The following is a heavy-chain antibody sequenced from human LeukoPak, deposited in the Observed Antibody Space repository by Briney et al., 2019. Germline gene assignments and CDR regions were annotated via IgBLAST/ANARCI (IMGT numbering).Heavy chain of an antibody. Sequence: ASVKVSCKTSGFTFNDYGVTWVRQAPGQGLEWMAWISAYDGHTKYKQKFQDRVSMTTDTSTTTAYMELRSLTSDDTAVYYCARACRYDCREALDYWGQGTLVTFSS. J-gene: IGHJ4*02. CDR2: ISAYDGHT. D-gene: IGHD2-21*02. CDR1: GFTFNDYG. V-gene: IGHV1-18*01. CDR3: ARACRYDCREALDY.